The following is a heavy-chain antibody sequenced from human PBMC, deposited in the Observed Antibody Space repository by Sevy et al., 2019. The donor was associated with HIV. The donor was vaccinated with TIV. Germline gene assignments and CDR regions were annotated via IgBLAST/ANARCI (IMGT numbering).Heavy chain of an antibody. CDR1: GFTFSDDY. V-gene: IGHV3-11*01. Sequence: GGSLRLSCAASGFTFSDDYMSWISQTPGAGLEYLAYISNSGASISYADSVKGRFIVSRDNAKNSLFLQMNSLRAEDTAVYFCVRFARASPYWGQGTLVTVSS. CDR2: ISNSGASI. J-gene: IGHJ4*02. CDR3: VRFARASPY.